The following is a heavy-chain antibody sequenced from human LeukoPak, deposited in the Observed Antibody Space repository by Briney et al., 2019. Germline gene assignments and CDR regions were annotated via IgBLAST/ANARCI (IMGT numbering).Heavy chain of an antibody. J-gene: IGHJ6*03. CDR2: ISSSGSTI. V-gene: IGHV3-48*03. Sequence: GGSLGLSCAASGFTFSSYEMNWVRQAPGKGLEWVSYISSSGSTIYYADSVKGRFTISRDNAKNSLYLQMNSLRAEDTAVYYCARARGYYYMDVWGKGTTVTISS. CDR3: ARARGYYYMDV. CDR1: GFTFSSYE.